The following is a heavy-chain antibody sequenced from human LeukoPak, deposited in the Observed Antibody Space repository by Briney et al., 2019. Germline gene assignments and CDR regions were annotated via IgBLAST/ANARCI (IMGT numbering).Heavy chain of an antibody. CDR2: IYYTGST. CDR3: ARDTEWFGYYYYMDV. Sequence: SETLSLTCSVSGYSITSSYYWGWFRQPPGKGLEWIGYIYYTGSTNYNPSLKSRVTISVDTSKNQFSLKLSSGTAADTAVYYCARDTEWFGYYYYMDVWGKGTTVTISS. CDR1: GYSITSSYY. V-gene: IGHV4-59*01. J-gene: IGHJ6*03. D-gene: IGHD3-10*01.